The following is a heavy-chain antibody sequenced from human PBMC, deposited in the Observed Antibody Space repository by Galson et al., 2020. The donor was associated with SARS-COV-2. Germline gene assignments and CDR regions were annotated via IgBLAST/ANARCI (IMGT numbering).Heavy chain of an antibody. CDR3: ARIITSSTYQKYNWFDP. CDR1: GFSLSTSGMC. J-gene: IGHJ5*02. D-gene: IGHD3-10*01. Sequence: SGPTLVKPTQPLTLTCTVSGFSLSTSGMCVTWIRQPPGQALQWLALIAWGDDKYYHTSLQTRLSISKDTSKNQVVLTMTNMDPVDTATYYCARIITSSTYQKYNWFDPWGQGTLVTVSS. V-gene: IGHV2-70*01. CDR2: IAWGDDK.